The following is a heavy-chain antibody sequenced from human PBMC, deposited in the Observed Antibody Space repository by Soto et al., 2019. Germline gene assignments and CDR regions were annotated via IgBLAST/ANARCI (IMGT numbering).Heavy chain of an antibody. Sequence: QVQLVESGGGVVQPGRSLRLSCAASGFTFSSYAMHWVRQAPGKGLEWVAVISYDGSNKYYADSVKGRFTISRDNSKNTLYLQMNRLRAEDTAVYYCARDQGWLQFLDYWGQGTLVTVSS. CDR3: ARDQGWLQFLDY. D-gene: IGHD5-12*01. V-gene: IGHV3-30-3*01. J-gene: IGHJ4*02. CDR1: GFTFSSYA. CDR2: ISYDGSNK.